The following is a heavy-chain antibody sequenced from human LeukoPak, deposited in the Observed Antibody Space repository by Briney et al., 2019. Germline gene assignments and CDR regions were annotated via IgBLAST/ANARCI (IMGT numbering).Heavy chain of an antibody. CDR1: GGSISSYY. D-gene: IGHD2-15*01. Sequence: KTSETLSLTCTVSGGSISSYYWSWIRQPPGKGLEWIGYIFYSGSTNYNPSLKSRVTISVDTSKNQFSLKLSSATAADTAVYYCARQISMKGGFDIWGQGTLVTVSS. CDR3: ARQISMKGGFDI. CDR2: IFYSGST. J-gene: IGHJ3*02. V-gene: IGHV4-59*08.